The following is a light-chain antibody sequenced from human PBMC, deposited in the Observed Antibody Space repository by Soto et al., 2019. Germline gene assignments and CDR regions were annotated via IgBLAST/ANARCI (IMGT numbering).Light chain of an antibody. V-gene: IGKV3-20*01. CDR3: QQYNSYSPAT. Sequence: EIVLTQSPGTLSLSPGERATLSCRASQSVSSSYLAWYQQKPGQAPRLLIYGASSRATGIPDRFSGRGSETEFTLTISSLQPDDFATYYCQQYNSYSPATFGQGTKVDIK. CDR1: QSVSSSY. J-gene: IGKJ1*01. CDR2: GAS.